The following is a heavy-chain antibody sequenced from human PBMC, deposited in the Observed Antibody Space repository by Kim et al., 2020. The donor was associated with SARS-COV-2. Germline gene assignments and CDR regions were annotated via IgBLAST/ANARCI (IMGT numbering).Heavy chain of an antibody. V-gene: IGHV3-23*01. Sequence: AATVKGRLTSSRDNTKNTLDLQMNGLRAEDTAVYYCAKIGGSGYYGWFDPWGQGTLVTVSS. D-gene: IGHD3-22*01. J-gene: IGHJ5*02. CDR3: AKIGGSGYYGWFDP.